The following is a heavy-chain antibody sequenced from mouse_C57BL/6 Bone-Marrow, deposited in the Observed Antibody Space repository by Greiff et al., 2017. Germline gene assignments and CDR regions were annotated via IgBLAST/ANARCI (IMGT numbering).Heavy chain of an antibody. J-gene: IGHJ2*01. Sequence: QVQLQQPGAELVMPGASVKLSCKASGYTFTSYWMHWVKQRPGQGLEWIGEIDPSDSYTNYNQKFKGKSTLTVDKSSSTAYMQLSSLTSEDSAVYYCARLYDGYYFYFDYWGQGPTLTVSS. CDR1: GYTFTSYW. V-gene: IGHV1-69*01. CDR3: ARLYDGYYFYFDY. CDR2: IDPSDSYT. D-gene: IGHD2-3*01.